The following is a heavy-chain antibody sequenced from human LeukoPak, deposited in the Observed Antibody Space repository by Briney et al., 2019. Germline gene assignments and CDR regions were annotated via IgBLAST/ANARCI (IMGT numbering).Heavy chain of an antibody. CDR2: INSDGSST. CDR3: ARDLAYSSSWYGGFDY. V-gene: IGHV3-74*01. Sequence: GGSLRLSCGASGFTISSHWMHWVRQAPGKGLVWVSRINSDGSSTSYADSVKGRFTISRDNAKNTLYLQMNSLRAEDTAVFYCARDLAYSSSWYGGFDYWGQGTLVTVSS. J-gene: IGHJ4*02. D-gene: IGHD6-13*01. CDR1: GFTISSHW.